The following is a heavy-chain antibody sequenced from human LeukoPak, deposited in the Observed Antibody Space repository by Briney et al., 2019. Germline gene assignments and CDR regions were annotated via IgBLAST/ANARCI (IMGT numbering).Heavy chain of an antibody. Sequence: GSLRLSCAASGFTFTTYWMSWVRQAPGEGLEWVANMKPDGSEIFYVDSVKGRFTISRDNAMNTLYLQMNSLRAEDTAVYYCAREFRSGYNSRWFDYWGQGTLVTVSS. J-gene: IGHJ5*01. D-gene: IGHD6-19*01. V-gene: IGHV3-7*01. CDR3: AREFRSGYNSRWFDY. CDR2: MKPDGSEI. CDR1: GFTFTTYW.